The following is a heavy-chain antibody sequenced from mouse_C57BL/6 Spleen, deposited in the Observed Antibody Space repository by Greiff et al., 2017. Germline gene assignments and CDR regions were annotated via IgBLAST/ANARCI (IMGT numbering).Heavy chain of an antibody. CDR2: ISYDGSN. D-gene: IGHD2-4*01. CDR1: GYSITSGYY. CDR3: ARGYYDYDGRLTY. J-gene: IGHJ3*01. V-gene: IGHV3-6*01. Sequence: DVKLVESGPGLVKPSQSLSLTCSVTGYSITSGYYWNWIRQFPGNKLEWMGYISYDGSNNYNPSLKNRISITRDTSKNQFFLKLNSVTTEDTATYYCARGYYDYDGRLTYWGQGTLVTVSA.